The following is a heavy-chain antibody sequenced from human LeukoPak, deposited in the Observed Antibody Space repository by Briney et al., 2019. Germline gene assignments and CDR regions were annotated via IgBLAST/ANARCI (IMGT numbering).Heavy chain of an antibody. CDR1: GDTFTSYA. J-gene: IGHJ6*03. CDR2: IIPIFGTA. V-gene: IGHV1-69*13. D-gene: IGHD3-3*01. Sequence: SVKVSCKASGDTFTSYAISWVRQAPGQGLEWMGGIIPIFGTANYAQKFQGRVTITADDSTSTAYMELSSLRSEDTAVYYCASQVTIFGVVITRHYYYMDVWGKGTTVTVSS. CDR3: ASQVTIFGVVITRHYYYMDV.